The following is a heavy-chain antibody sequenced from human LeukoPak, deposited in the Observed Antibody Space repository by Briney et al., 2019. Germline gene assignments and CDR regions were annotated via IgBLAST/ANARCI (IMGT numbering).Heavy chain of an antibody. J-gene: IGHJ4*02. D-gene: IGHD1-1*01. Sequence: RGSLRLSCAASGFTFSTYWMTWVRQAPGKGPDWVANIKEDGSATYYVDSVKGRFTISRDNAKKSLYLQMNSLRAEDTAVYYCARDSPGYLAYDSWGQGTLVTVSS. CDR3: ARDSPGYLAYDS. CDR1: GFTFSTYW. CDR2: IKEDGSAT. V-gene: IGHV3-7*04.